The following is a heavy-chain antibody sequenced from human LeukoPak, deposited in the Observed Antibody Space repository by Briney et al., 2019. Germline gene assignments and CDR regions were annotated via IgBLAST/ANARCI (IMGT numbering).Heavy chain of an antibody. V-gene: IGHV1-69*05. CDR1: GYTFTSYA. CDR3: ARASVTSYYYYYYMDV. J-gene: IGHJ6*03. CDR2: IIPIFGTA. D-gene: IGHD4-11*01. Sequence: SVKVSCKTSGYTFTSYAISWVRQAPGQGLEWMGGIIPIFGTANYAQKFQGRVTITTDESTSTAYMELSSLGSEDTAVYYCARASVTSYYYYYYMDVWGKGTTVTVSS.